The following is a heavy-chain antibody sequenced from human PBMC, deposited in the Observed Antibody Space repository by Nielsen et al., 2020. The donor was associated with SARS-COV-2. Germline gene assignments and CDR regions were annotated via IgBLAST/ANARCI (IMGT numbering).Heavy chain of an antibody. CDR2: ISAYNGNT. J-gene: IGHJ5*02. V-gene: IGHV1-18*01. Sequence: ASVKVSCKASGYTFTSYGISWVRQAPGQGLEWMGWISAYNGNTNYAQKFQGRVTMTRDTSTSTVYMELSSLRSEDTAVYYCARDGGSPDGNWFDPWGQGTLVTVSS. D-gene: IGHD1-26*01. CDR1: GYTFTSYG. CDR3: ARDGGSPDGNWFDP.